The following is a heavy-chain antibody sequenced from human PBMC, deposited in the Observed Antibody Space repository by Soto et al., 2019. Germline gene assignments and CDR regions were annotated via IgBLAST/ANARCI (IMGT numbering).Heavy chain of an antibody. CDR3: ARGPPFH. V-gene: IGHV4-30-2*01. J-gene: IGHJ4*02. CDR2: IYHSGST. Sequence: PSETLSLTCAVSGGSISSGGYSWSWIRQPPGKGLEWIGYIYHSGSTYYNPSLKSRVTISVDRSKNQFSLKLSSVTAADTAVYYCARGPPFHWSQGTLVTVSS. CDR1: GGSISSGGYS. D-gene: IGHD3-16*01.